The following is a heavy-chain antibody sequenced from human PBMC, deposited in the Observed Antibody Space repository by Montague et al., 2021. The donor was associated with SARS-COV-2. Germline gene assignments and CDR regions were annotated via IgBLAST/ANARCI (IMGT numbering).Heavy chain of an antibody. V-gene: IGHV4-39*01. J-gene: IGHJ3*02. CDR1: GGSISSSSHY. CDR3: ARHSGRDTIFGVITIPDAFDI. D-gene: IGHD3-3*01. CDR2: IYYSGST. Sequence: SETLSLTCTVSGGSISSSSHYWGWIRQPPGKGLDWIGSIYYSGSTYYKPSLESRVTIYVDTSKNQFSLKLSSVTAADTAVYYCARHSGRDTIFGVITIPDAFDIWGQGTTVTVSS.